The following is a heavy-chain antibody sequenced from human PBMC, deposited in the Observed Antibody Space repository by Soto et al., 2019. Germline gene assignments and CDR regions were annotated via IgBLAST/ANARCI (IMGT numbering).Heavy chain of an antibody. D-gene: IGHD2-2*01. V-gene: IGHV1-69*12. CDR2: IIPRSATS. CDR1: GDTFSTYT. J-gene: IGHJ6*02. Sequence: QVQLVQSGAEVKKPGSSVKVSCKASGDTFSTYTITWMRQAPGQGLEWMGGIIPRSATSNYAQKFQGRVTITADEPTGTAYMELRSLSSEDTAVYYCAREGLVLVPTTVNSDSYYYAMDVWGQGTTVTVSS. CDR3: AREGLVLVPTTVNSDSYYYAMDV.